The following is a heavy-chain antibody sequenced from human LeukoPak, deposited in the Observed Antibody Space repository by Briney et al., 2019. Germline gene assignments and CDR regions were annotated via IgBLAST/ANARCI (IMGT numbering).Heavy chain of an antibody. Sequence: GGSLRPPCEASGFTFRSYAMHGVRQAPGKGLEGVAVISYDGSNKYYADSVKGRFTISRDNSKNTLYLQMNSLRAEDTAVYYCARDGHYTIYELRFDYWGQGALVTVSS. D-gene: IGHD5/OR15-5a*01. CDR1: GFTFRSYA. CDR2: ISYDGSNK. J-gene: IGHJ4*02. V-gene: IGHV3-30-3*01. CDR3: ARDGHYTIYELRFDY.